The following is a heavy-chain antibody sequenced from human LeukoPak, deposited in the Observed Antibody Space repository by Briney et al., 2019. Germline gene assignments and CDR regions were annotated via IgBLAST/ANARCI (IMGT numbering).Heavy chain of an antibody. CDR3: AKDPGSITIFGVTNDTFNI. Sequence: GGSLRLSCAASGFTFSNYAMSWVRQAPGKGLEWVSAISGSGDRTYYADSVKGRFILFRDNSKNTLFLQMKSLRAEDTAVYYCAKDPGSITIFGVTNDTFNIWGQGTMVTVSS. CDR1: GFTFSNYA. D-gene: IGHD3-3*01. V-gene: IGHV3-23*01. CDR2: ISGSGDRT. J-gene: IGHJ3*02.